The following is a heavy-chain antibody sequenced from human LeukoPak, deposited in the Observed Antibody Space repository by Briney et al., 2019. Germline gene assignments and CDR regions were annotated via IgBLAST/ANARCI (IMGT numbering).Heavy chain of an antibody. Sequence: SQTLSLTCAISGDSVSSNSVTWNWIRQSPSRGLEWQGRTYYRSTWYNDYAVSVRGRITVNPDTSKNQFPLHLNSVTPEDTAVYYCARRLTQYDCFDPWGQGILVTVSS. CDR2: TYYRSTWYN. CDR1: GDSVSSNSVT. D-gene: IGHD2-2*01. V-gene: IGHV6-1*01. CDR3: ARRLTQYDCFDP. J-gene: IGHJ5*02.